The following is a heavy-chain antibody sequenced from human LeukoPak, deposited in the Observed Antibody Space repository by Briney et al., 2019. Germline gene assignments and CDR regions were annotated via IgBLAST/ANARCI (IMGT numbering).Heavy chain of an antibody. V-gene: IGHV3-48*04. CDR1: GFTFSSYS. Sequence: GGSLRLSCAASGFTFSSYSMNWVRQAPGKGLEWVSYISSSSSTIYYADSVKGRFTISRDNAKNSLYLQMNSLRAEDTAVYYCAYYGSGSTLDYWGRGTLVTVSS. D-gene: IGHD3-10*01. CDR2: ISSSSSTI. CDR3: AYYGSGSTLDY. J-gene: IGHJ4*02.